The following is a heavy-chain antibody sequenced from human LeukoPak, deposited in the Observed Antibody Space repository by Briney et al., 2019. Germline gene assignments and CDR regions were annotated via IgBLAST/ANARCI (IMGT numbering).Heavy chain of an antibody. Sequence: AGGSLRLSCAASGFTFSSYWMHWVRQAPGKGLVWVSRINSDGSSTSYADPVKGRFTISRDNAKNTLYLQMNSLRAEDTAVYYCARPSRYCSDGVCYFYYGMDVWGQGTTVTVPS. J-gene: IGHJ6*02. CDR3: ARPSRYCSDGVCYFYYGMDV. CDR1: GFTFSSYW. CDR2: INSDGSST. D-gene: IGHD2-8*01. V-gene: IGHV3-74*01.